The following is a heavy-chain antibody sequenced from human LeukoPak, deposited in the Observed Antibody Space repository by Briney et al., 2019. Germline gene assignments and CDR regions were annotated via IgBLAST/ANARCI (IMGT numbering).Heavy chain of an antibody. CDR2: IYYSGST. CDR3: ARRGIAAAGTLNYFDY. V-gene: IGHV4-39*01. Sequence: SETLSLTCAVSGGSISSSGYYWGWIRQPPGKGLEWIGCIYYSGSTYYNPSLKSRVTISVDTSKNQFSLKLSSVTAADTAVYYCARRGIAAAGTLNYFDYWGQGTLVTVSS. D-gene: IGHD6-13*01. J-gene: IGHJ4*02. CDR1: GGSISSSGYY.